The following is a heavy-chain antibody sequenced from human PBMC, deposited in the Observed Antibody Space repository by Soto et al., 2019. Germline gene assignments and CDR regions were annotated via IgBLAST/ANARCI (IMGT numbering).Heavy chain of an antibody. CDR2: INPSGGST. D-gene: IGHD2-15*01. V-gene: IGHV1-46*03. CDR3: ASEVTQAAVAFDN. J-gene: IGHJ3*02. Sequence: QVQLVQSGAEVKKPGASVKVSCKASGYTFTSYYMHWVRQAPGQGLEWMGIINPSGGSTSYAQKFQGRVTMTRDTSTSTVYMELSSLRSEDTAVYYCASEVTQAAVAFDNWGQGTMVTVSS. CDR1: GYTFTSYY.